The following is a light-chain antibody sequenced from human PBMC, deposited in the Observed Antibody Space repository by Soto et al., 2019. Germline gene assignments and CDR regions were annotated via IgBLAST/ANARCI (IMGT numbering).Light chain of an antibody. CDR2: DDS. CDR3: QVWSSSTDLYV. Sequence: SYDLTQPPSVSVAPGQTARITCGGNNIGSESVHWYQQRPRQAPVLVVYDDSDRPSGIPARFSGSNSANTATLTISRVEAGDEADYYCQVWSSSTDLYVFGSGTKVTVL. J-gene: IGLJ1*01. V-gene: IGLV3-21*02. CDR1: NIGSES.